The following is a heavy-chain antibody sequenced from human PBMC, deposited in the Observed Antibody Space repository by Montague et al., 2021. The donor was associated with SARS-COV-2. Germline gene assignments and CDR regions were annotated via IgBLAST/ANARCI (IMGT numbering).Heavy chain of an antibody. J-gene: IGHJ6*02. Sequence: QSGAEVKKPGESLKISCKGSGYNFTSYWIVWVRQMPGKGLEWMGFIYPGDSDTRYSPSFHGQVTISADKSISTAYLQLSSLKASDTAMYYCARHNVEALYSSGCYDYYYYGMDVWGQGTTVTVSS. CDR1: GYNFTSYW. V-gene: IGHV5-51*01. D-gene: IGHD6-19*01. CDR3: ARHNVEALYSSGCYDYYYYGMDV. CDR2: IYPGDSDT.